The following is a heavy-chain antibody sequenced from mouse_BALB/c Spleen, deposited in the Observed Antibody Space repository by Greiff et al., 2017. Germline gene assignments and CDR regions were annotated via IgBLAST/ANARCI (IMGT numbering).Heavy chain of an antibody. D-gene: IGHD2-4*01. CDR1: GYTFTSYW. J-gene: IGHJ4*01. CDR2: IYPGDGDT. V-gene: IGHV1-87*01. CDR3: ARPYDYDDMDY. Sequence: QVQLKESGAELARPGASVKLSCKASGYTFTSYWMQWVKQRPGQGLEWIGAIYPGDGDTRYTQKFKGKATLTADKSSSTAYMQLSSLASEDSAVYYCARPYDYDDMDYWGQGTSVTVSS.